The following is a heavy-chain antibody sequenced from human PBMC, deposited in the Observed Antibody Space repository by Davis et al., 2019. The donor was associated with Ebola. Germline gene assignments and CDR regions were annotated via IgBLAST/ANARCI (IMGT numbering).Heavy chain of an antibody. V-gene: IGHV3-23*01. J-gene: IGHJ4*02. D-gene: IGHD6-6*01. CDR1: GFTFSSYA. CDR2: ISGSGGST. CDR3: ARDADSSSSFY. Sequence: GESLKISCAASGFTFSSYAMNWVRQAPGKGLEWVSAISGSGGSTYYADSVKGRFTISRDNSKNTLYLQMNSLRAEDTAVYYCARDADSSSSFYWGQGTLVTVSS.